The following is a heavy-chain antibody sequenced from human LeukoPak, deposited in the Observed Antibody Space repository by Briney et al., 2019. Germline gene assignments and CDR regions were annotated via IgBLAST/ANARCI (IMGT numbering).Heavy chain of an antibody. V-gene: IGHV4-39*01. D-gene: IGHD3-22*01. CDR3: ARLNYDSSGYYLRGWSDP. J-gene: IGHJ5*02. Sequence: SETLSLTCTVSGGSISSSSYYWGWIRQPPGKGLEWIGSIYYSGSTYYNPSLKSRVTISVDTSKNQFSLKLSSVTAADTAVYYCARLNYDSSGYYLRGWSDPWGQGTLVTVSS. CDR2: IYYSGST. CDR1: GGSISSSSYY.